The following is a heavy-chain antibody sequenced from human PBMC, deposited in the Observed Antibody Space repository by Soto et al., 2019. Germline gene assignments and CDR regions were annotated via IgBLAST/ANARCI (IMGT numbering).Heavy chain of an antibody. J-gene: IGHJ4*02. V-gene: IGHV4-39*02. CDR2: IYYSGTT. Sequence: QLQLQESGPGLVKPSETLSLTCSVSGGSINNSSHYWAWIRQPTGKGLEWIGAIYYSGTTYYNPSLKSRVTMSAATSKNHFSLNLKSVTAADTATYYCARGYCSATSCTAPGYWGQGTLVSVSS. CDR1: GGSINNSSHY. D-gene: IGHD2-2*01. CDR3: ARGYCSATSCTAPGY.